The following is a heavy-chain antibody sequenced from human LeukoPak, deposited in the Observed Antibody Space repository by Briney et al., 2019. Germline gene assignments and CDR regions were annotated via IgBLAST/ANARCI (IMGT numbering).Heavy chain of an antibody. J-gene: IGHJ4*02. CDR1: GFTFSNQA. D-gene: IGHD3-22*01. CDR3: ARGGDSSGYLY. CDR2: INGGGYT. Sequence: GGSLRLSCVASGFTFSNQAMSWVRQAPGKGLEWVSGINGGGYTYYANSVKGRFTISRDNAKNTLYLQMNSLRAEDTAVYYCARGGDSSGYLYWGQGTLVTVSS. V-gene: IGHV3-23*01.